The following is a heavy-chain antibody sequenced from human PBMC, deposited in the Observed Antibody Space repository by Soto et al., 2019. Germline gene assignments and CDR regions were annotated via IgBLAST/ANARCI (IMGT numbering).Heavy chain of an antibody. V-gene: IGHV1-18*01. CDR3: VMVDNYVTPTPQDV. J-gene: IGHJ6*02. D-gene: IGHD3-16*01. Sequence: QVQLVQSGDEVKKPGASVKVSCNACGYIFVNYGIAWVRQAPGQGLEWMGWISPYTGNTHSATKVQGRLTMTTDTSTSTAYMDLGSLTSDDTAVYYCVMVDNYVTPTPQDVWGQGTTVTVSS. CDR1: GYIFVNYG. CDR2: ISPYTGNT.